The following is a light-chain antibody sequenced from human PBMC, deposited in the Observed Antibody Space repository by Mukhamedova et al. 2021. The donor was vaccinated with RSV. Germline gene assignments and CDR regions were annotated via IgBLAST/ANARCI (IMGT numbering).Light chain of an antibody. CDR1: GAYNY. Sequence: GAYNYVSWYQQHPNKAPKLMIYEVSKRPSGISNRFSASKSGNTASLTISGLQAEDEGNYYCSSYTSSSTWVFGGGTKLTVL. CDR2: EVS. CDR3: SSYTSSSTWV. V-gene: IGLV2-14*01. J-gene: IGLJ3*02.